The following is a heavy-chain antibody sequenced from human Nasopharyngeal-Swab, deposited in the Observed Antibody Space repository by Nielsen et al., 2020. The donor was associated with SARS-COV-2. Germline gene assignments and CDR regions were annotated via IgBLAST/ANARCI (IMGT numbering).Heavy chain of an antibody. CDR2: VSAGGSYT. J-gene: IGHJ3*01. CDR3: ARDIWLRPEGNNAFDV. V-gene: IGHV3-23*01. CDR1: RFTFNIHD. D-gene: IGHD5-12*01. Sequence: GESLKISCVASRFTFNIHDMNWVRQAPGKGLEWVSSVSAGGSYTYYADSVKGRFTISRDNSKNSLYLQMNSLRAEDSALYYCARDIWLRPEGNNAFDVWGQGTMVIVSS.